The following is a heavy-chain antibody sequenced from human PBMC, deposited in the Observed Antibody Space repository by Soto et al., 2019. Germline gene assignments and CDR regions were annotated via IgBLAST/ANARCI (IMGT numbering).Heavy chain of an antibody. CDR1: GFTFSSYS. D-gene: IGHD1-26*01. CDR3: ARDLSFSGSYWYFDL. Sequence: GGSLRLSCAASGFTFSSYSMNWVRQAPGKGLEWVSSISSSSSYIYYADSVKGRFTISRDNAKNSLYLQMNSLRAEDTAVYYCARDLSFSGSYWYFDLWGRGTLVTVSS. J-gene: IGHJ2*01. V-gene: IGHV3-21*01. CDR2: ISSSSSYI.